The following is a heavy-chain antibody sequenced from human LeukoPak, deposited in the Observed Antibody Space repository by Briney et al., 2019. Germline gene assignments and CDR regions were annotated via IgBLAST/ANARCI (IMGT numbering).Heavy chain of an antibody. CDR3: ARVGPVEMATIWGLYYFDY. Sequence: PGGSLRLSCAASGFALSMYTLHWVRQAPGKGLEWVANIKEDGNEKYYVDSVKGRFTISRDNAKNSLYLQMNSLRAEDTAVYYCARVGPVEMATIWGLYYFDYWGQGTLVTVSS. CDR1: GFALSMYT. V-gene: IGHV3-7*01. D-gene: IGHD5-24*01. CDR2: IKEDGNEK. J-gene: IGHJ4*02.